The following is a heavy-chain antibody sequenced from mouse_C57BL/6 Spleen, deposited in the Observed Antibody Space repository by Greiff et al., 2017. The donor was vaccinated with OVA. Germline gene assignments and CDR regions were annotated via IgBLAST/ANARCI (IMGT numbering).Heavy chain of an antibody. CDR1: GYTFTDYN. J-gene: IGHJ4*01. D-gene: IGHD1-1*01. V-gene: IGHV1-18*01. CDR2: INPNNGGT. CDR3: ARRTYYYGSSYDYYAMDY. Sequence: VQLKQSGPELVKPGASVKIPCKASGYTFTDYNMDWVKQSHGKSLEWIGDINPNNGGTIYNQKFKGKATLTVDKSSSTAYMELRSLTSEDTAVYYCARRTYYYGSSYDYYAMDYWGQGTSVTVSS.